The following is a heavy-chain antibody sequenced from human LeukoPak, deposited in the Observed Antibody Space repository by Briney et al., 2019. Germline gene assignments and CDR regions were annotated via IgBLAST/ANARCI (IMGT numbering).Heavy chain of an antibody. V-gene: IGHV3-7*01. CDR2: IKQDGSEK. D-gene: IGHD2-15*01. J-gene: IGHJ4*02. CDR3: ARQPPLVVVAATFFDY. Sequence: GGSLRLSCAASGFTFSSYWMSWVRQAPGKGLEWVANIKQDGSEKYYVDSVKGRFTISRDNAKNSLYLQMNSLRAEDTAVYYCARQPPLVVVAATFFDYWGQGTLVTVSS. CDR1: GFTFSSYW.